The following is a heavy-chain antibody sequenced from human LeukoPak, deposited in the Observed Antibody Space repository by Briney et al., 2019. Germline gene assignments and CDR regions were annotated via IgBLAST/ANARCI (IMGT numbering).Heavy chain of an antibody. CDR1: GYTFTMFY. J-gene: IGHJ6*03. V-gene: IGHV1-8*01. D-gene: IGHD3-10*01. Sequence: ASVKVSCKASGYTFTMFYTHWVRQATGQGLEWMGWMNPNSGNTGYAQKFQGRVTMTRNTSISTAYMELSSLRSEDTAVYYCAIRYGSGEKYYYYYYMDVWGKGTTVTVSS. CDR2: MNPNSGNT. CDR3: AIRYGSGEKYYYYYYMDV.